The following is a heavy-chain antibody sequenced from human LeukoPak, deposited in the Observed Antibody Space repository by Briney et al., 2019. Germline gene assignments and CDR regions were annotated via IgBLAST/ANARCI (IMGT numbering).Heavy chain of an antibody. V-gene: IGHV4-4*07. D-gene: IGHD6-13*01. CDR1: GGSTSSYY. J-gene: IGHJ5*02. CDR3: ARDLGSIAAAGTRWFDP. CDR2: IYTSGST. Sequence: SETLSLTCTVSGGSTSSYYWSWIRQPAGKGLVWIGRIYTSGSTNYNPSLKSRVTMSVDTSKNQFSLKLSSVTAADTAVYYCARDLGSIAAAGTRWFDPWGQGTLVTVSS.